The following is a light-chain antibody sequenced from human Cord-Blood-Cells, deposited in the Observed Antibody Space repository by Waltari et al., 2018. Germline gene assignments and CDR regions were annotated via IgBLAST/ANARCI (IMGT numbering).Light chain of an antibody. J-gene: IGLJ1*01. CDR3: SSYTSSSTYV. V-gene: IGLV2-14*01. CDR2: DVS. Sequence: HSALTQPTSWSRSPGQWSTPSCTRTDTDVGGYNYVHWYQQHPGKAPKLMIYDVSNRPSGVSNRFSGSKAGNTASLTISGLQAEDEADYYCSSYTSSSTYVFGTGTKVTVL. CDR1: DTDVGGYNY.